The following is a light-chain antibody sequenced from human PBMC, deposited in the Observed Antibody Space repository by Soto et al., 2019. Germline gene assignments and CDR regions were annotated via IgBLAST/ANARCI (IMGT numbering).Light chain of an antibody. CDR1: QSVSSY. V-gene: IGKV3-11*01. Sequence: EIVLTQSPATLSLSPGERATLSCRASQSVSSYLAWYQQKPGQAPRLLIYDASNRATGIPAGFSGSGSGTEFTLTISSLEPEDFAVYYCQQRRNWPPYTFGQGTKLEIK. CDR3: QQRRNWPPYT. J-gene: IGKJ2*01. CDR2: DAS.